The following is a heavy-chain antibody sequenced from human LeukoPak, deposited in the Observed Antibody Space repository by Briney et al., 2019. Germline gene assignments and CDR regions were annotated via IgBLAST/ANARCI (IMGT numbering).Heavy chain of an antibody. CDR2: ISSSSSTI. Sequence: GGSLRLSCAASGFTFSSYSTNWVRQAPGKGLEWVSYISSSSSTICYADSVKGRFTISRDNAKNSLYLQMNSLRDEDTAVYYCATDPGSSWKADYWGQGTLVTVSS. D-gene: IGHD6-13*01. J-gene: IGHJ4*02. CDR1: GFTFSSYS. V-gene: IGHV3-48*02. CDR3: ATDPGSSWKADY.